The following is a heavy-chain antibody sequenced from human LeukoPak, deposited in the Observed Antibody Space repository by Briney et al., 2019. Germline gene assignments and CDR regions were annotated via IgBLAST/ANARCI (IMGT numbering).Heavy chain of an antibody. CDR2: FDPEDGET. V-gene: IGHV1-24*01. CDR1: GYTLTELS. D-gene: IGHD1-26*01. Sequence: GASVKVSCKVSGYTLTELSMHWVRQAPGKGLEWMGGFDPEDGETIYAQKFQGGVTMTEDTSTDTAYMELSSLGSEDTAVYYCATGGGSYYYYWGQGTLVTVSS. CDR3: ATGGGSYYYY. J-gene: IGHJ4*02.